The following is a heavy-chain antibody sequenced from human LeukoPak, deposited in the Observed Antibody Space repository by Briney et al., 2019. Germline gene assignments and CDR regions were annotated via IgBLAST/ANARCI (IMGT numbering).Heavy chain of an antibody. J-gene: IGHJ4*02. V-gene: IGHV4-59*01. CDR3: AREGGPYRPLDH. Sequence: KASETLSLTCTVSGVSISPFYWSWIRQPPGKGLEWIGYIHYSGSTNYNPSLTSRVTISLDTSKNQFSLKMNSVTTADTAVYYCAREGGPYRPLDHSGQGTLVTVSS. CDR1: GVSISPFY. CDR2: IHYSGST.